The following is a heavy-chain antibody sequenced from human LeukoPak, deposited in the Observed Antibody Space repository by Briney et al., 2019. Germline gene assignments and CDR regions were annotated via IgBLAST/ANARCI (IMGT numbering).Heavy chain of an antibody. D-gene: IGHD4-23*01. CDR3: AKDLCSTVVTPLCWYFDL. CDR1: GFPFSSYG. V-gene: IGHV3-30*18. J-gene: IGHJ2*01. Sequence: QTGRSLRLSCAASGFPFSSYGMHWVRQAPGKGLEWVAVISYDGSNKYYADSVKGRFTISRDNSKNTLYLQMNSLRAEDTAVYYCAKDLCSTVVTPLCWYFDLWGRGTLVTVSS. CDR2: ISYDGSNK.